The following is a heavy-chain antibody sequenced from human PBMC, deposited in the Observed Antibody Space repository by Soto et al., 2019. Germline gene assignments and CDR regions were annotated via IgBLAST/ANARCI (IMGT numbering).Heavy chain of an antibody. CDR2: INPNSGGT. D-gene: IGHD2-2*03. CDR1: GYTFTGYY. CDR3: ARDVGYCSSTSCSDWFDP. Sequence: ASVKVSCKASGYTFTGYYMHWVRQAPGQGPEWMGWINPNSGGTNYAQKFQGWVTMTRDTSISTAYMELSRLRSDDTAVYYCARDVGYCSSTSCSDWFDPWGQGTLVTVSS. V-gene: IGHV1-2*04. J-gene: IGHJ5*02.